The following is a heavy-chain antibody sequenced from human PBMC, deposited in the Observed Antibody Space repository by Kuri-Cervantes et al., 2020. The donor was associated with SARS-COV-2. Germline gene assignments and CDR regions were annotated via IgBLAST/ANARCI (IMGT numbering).Heavy chain of an antibody. CDR1: GYSISSGYY. J-gene: IGHJ4*02. V-gene: IGHV4-38-2*01. D-gene: IGHD3-22*01. CDR2: IYHSGST. CDR3: ARARVDYYDSSGLDY. Sequence: ESLKISCAVSGYSISSGYYWGWIRQPPGKGLEWIRSIYHSGSTYYNPSLKSRVTISVDTSKNQFSLKLSSVTAADTAVYYCARARVDYYDSSGLDYWGQGTLVTVSS.